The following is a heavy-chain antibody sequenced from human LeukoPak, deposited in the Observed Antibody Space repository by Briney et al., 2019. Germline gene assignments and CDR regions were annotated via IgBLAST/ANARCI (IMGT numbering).Heavy chain of an antibody. D-gene: IGHD2-15*01. V-gene: IGHV3-20*04. CDR3: ARERDCSGGSCYYFDY. CDR2: INWNGGST. J-gene: IGHJ4*02. Sequence: GGSLRLSCAASGFTFDDYGMSWVRQAPGKGLEWVSGINWNGGSTGYADSVKGRFTISRDNAKNSLYLQMNSLRAEDTALYYCARERDCSGGSCYYFDYWGQGTLVTVSS. CDR1: GFTFDDYG.